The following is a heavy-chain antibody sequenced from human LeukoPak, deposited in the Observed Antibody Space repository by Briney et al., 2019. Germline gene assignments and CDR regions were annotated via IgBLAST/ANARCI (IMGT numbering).Heavy chain of an antibody. CDR1: GYTFTNYD. Sequence: ASVKASCKASGYTFTNYDINWVRQATGQGLEWMGWMNPNSGNTGYAQKFQGRVTMTRNTSISTAYMELSGLRSEDTALYYCARDIAGATKGGWFDTWGQGTPVTVSS. J-gene: IGHJ5*02. CDR2: MNPNSGNT. D-gene: IGHD1-26*01. V-gene: IGHV1-8*01. CDR3: ARDIAGATKGGWFDT.